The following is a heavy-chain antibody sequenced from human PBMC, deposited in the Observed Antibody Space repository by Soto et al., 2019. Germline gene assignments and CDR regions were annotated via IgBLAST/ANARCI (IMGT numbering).Heavy chain of an antibody. Sequence: QVQLVESGGGVVQPGRSLRLSCAASGFTFSSYGMHWVRQAPGKGLEWVAVISYDGSNKYYADSVKGRFTISRDNSKNTLYLQMNSLRAEDTAVSYCACTVEAEALDYWGQGTLVTVSS. CDR1: GFTFSSYG. V-gene: IGHV3-30*03. CDR3: ACTVEAEALDY. CDR2: ISYDGSNK. D-gene: IGHD6-13*01. J-gene: IGHJ4*02.